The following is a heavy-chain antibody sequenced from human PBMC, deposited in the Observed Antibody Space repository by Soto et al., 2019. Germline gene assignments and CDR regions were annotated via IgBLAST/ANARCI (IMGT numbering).Heavy chain of an antibody. D-gene: IGHD3-22*01. CDR1: GYTFTNND. V-gene: IGHV1-18*01. Sequence: QIQLVQSGTEVRKPGASAKVSCKASGYTFTNNDVCWVRQTPGQGLEWMGWISPYSGKTDYARKFQGRVTMTNDTSTSTAYMEVRSLTSDDTAVYYCAREGLLLLPDYWGQGTLVTVSS. CDR3: AREGLLLLPDY. CDR2: ISPYSGKT. J-gene: IGHJ4*02.